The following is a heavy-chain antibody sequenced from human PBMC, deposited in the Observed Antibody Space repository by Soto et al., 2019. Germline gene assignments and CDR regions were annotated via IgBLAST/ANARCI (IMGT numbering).Heavy chain of an antibody. J-gene: IGHJ6*03. CDR1: GFTFSSYS. CDR3: ARDATVTILHYYYYMDV. D-gene: IGHD4-4*01. Sequence: GGSLRLSCAASGFTFSSYSMNWVRQAPGKGLEWVSSISSSSSYIYYADSVKGRFTISRDNAKNSLYLQMNSLRAEDTAVYYCARDATVTILHYYYYMDVWGKGTTVTVSS. V-gene: IGHV3-21*01. CDR2: ISSSSSYI.